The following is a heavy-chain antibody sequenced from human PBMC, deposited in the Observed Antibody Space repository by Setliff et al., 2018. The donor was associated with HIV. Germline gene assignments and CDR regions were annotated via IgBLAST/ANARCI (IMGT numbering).Heavy chain of an antibody. V-gene: IGHV4-61*02. CDR1: GDSISSGGYY. Sequence: SETLSLTCTVSGDSISSGGYYWSWIRQPAGQDLEWIGRIYTSGNTNYNPSTNYNPSLKSRITISLETSRNQFSLRVTSVTAPDTAVYYCTRQSPVAGSGAFDIWGQGTMVTVSS. CDR2: IYTSGNTNYNPST. CDR3: TRQSPVAGSGAFDI. J-gene: IGHJ3*02. D-gene: IGHD6-19*01.